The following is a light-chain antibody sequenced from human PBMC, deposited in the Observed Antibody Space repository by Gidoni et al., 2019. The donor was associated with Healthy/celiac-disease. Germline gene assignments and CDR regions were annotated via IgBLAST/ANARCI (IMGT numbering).Light chain of an antibody. CDR2: KAS. J-gene: IGKJ4*01. Sequence: DIQMTQSPSTLSAFVGDRVTITCRASQSIISWLAWYQQNPGKAPKRLIYKASSLETGVPPRFSGSGAGTEFALTISRLQPDDFATYYCQQYNSNPVTFGGGTKVEIK. V-gene: IGKV1-5*03. CDR1: QSIISW. CDR3: QQYNSNPVT.